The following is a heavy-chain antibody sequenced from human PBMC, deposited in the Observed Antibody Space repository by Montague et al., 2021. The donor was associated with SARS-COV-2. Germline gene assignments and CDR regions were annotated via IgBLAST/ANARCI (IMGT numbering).Heavy chain of an antibody. CDR2: ISYDGFDK. J-gene: IGHJ4*02. Sequence: SLRLSCAASGFTFSDYAMHWVRQAPGKGLEWLAVISYDGFDKYYADSVRGRFTVSRDNPRNTLYLQMNSLTTEDTAVFYCARRDRYGSGTNGLLQFWGQGILVTVSS. D-gene: IGHD3-10*01. V-gene: IGHV3-30*04. CDR1: GFTFSDYA. CDR3: ARRDRYGSGTNGLLQF.